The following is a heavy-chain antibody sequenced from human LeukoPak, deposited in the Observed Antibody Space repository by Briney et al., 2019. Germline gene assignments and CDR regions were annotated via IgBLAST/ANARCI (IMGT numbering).Heavy chain of an antibody. D-gene: IGHD2-15*01. J-gene: IGHJ5*02. V-gene: IGHV3-7*01. CDR3: ARDVRRVVGA. CDR1: GFTFSNYW. CDR2: IKQDGSEE. Sequence: PTGGSLRLSCAASGFTFSNYWMSWVRQAPGKGLEWVANIKQDGSEEYYVDSVKGRFTISRDNAKNSLYLQMNSLRVEDTAVYYCARDVRRVVGAWGQGTLVTVSS.